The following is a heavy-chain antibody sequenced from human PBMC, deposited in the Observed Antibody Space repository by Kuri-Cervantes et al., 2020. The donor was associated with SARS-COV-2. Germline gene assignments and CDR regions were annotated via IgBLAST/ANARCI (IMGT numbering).Heavy chain of an antibody. CDR3: AKGWGLERLSEYYFDY. J-gene: IGHJ4*02. CDR1: GFTVSSNY. V-gene: IGHV3-53*01. D-gene: IGHD3-3*01. CDR2: SYSGGST. Sequence: GESLKISCAASGFTVSSNYMSWVRQAPGKGLEWVSVSYSGGSTYYADSVKGRFTISRDNSKNTLYLQMNSLRAEDTAVYYCAKGWGLERLSEYYFDYWGQGTLVTVSS.